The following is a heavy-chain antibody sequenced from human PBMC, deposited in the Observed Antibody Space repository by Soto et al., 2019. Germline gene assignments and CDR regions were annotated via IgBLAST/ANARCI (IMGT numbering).Heavy chain of an antibody. CDR2: IDPSDSQT. CDR1: GYNFAGYW. V-gene: IGHV5-10-1*01. D-gene: IGHD3-22*01. CDR3: ARQIYDSDTGPNFQYYFDS. Sequence: GESLKPSCKGSGYNFAGYWITWVRQTPGKGLEWMGRIDPSDSQTYYSPSFRGHVTISVTKSITTVFLQWSSLRASDTAMYYCARQIYDSDTGPNFQYYFDSWGQGTPVTVSS. J-gene: IGHJ4*02.